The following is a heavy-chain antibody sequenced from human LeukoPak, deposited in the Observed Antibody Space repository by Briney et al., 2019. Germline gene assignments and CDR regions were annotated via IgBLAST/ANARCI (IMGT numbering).Heavy chain of an antibody. J-gene: IGHJ4*02. CDR2: INHSGST. CDR3: ARISSGWEYYFDY. CDR1: GGSFSGYY. V-gene: IGHV4-34*01. Sequence: PSETLSLTCAVYGGSFSGYYWSWIRQPPGKGLEWIGEINHSGSTNYNPSLKSRVIISVDTSKNQFSLKLSSVTAADTAVYYCARISSGWEYYFDYWGQGTLVTVSS. D-gene: IGHD6-19*01.